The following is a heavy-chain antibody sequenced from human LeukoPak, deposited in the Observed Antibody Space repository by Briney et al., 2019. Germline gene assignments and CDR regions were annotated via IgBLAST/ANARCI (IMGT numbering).Heavy chain of an antibody. J-gene: IGHJ4*02. V-gene: IGHV3-9*03. CDR2: ISWNSGSI. Sequence: GGSLRLSCAASGFTFDDYAMHWVRQAPGKGLEWVSGISWNSGSIGYADSVKGRFTISRDNAKNSLYLQMNSLRAEDMALYYCAKDHYSSGWYALDYWGQGTLVTVSS. CDR1: GFTFDDYA. D-gene: IGHD6-19*01. CDR3: AKDHYSSGWYALDY.